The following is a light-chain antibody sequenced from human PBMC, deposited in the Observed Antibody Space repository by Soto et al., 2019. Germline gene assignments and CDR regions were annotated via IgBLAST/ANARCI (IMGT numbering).Light chain of an antibody. Sequence: DIQMTQSPSTLSGSVGDRVTITCRASQTNSSWLAWYQQKPGKAPKLLIYKASTLKRGVPSRFSGSGSGTEFTLTISSLQPDDFATYYCQHYNSYSEAFGQGTKVDIK. J-gene: IGKJ1*01. V-gene: IGKV1-5*03. CDR1: QTNSSW. CDR2: KAS. CDR3: QHYNSYSEA.